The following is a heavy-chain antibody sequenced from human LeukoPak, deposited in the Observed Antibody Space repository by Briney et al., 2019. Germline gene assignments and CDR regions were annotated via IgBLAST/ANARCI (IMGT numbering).Heavy chain of an antibody. CDR3: ARDVSAEYGSSSRIHLDT. D-gene: IGHD6-6*01. CDR1: GFTFSNYW. Sequence: PGGSLRLSCAASGFTFSNYWMTWVRQAPGEGLEGVANIKKDGSEQNSANSVKGRFTISRDNAKNSLFLQMNSLRADETAVYYCARDVSAEYGSSSRIHLDTWRQAALVSVSS. CDR2: IKKDGSEQ. J-gene: IGHJ5*02. V-gene: IGHV3-7*01.